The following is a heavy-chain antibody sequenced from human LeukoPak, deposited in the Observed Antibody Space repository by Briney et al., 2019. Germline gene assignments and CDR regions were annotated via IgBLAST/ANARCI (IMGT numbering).Heavy chain of an antibody. CDR1: GFTFSSYA. CDR3: ARYGDFDC. J-gene: IGHJ4*02. D-gene: IGHD4-17*01. CDR2: ISYDGSNK. V-gene: IGHV3-30*04. Sequence: PGGSLRLSCAASGFTFSSYAMHWVRQAPSKGLEWVAVISYDGSNKYYADSVKGRFTISRDNSKNTLYLQMNSLRAKDTAVYYCARYGDFDCWGQGTLVTVSS.